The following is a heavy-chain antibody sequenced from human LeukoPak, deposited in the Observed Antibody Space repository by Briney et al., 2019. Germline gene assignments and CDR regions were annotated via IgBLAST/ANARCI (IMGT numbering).Heavy chain of an antibody. CDR1: GFTFSSYS. J-gene: IGHJ3*02. CDR3: AREVEMATNGYAFDI. Sequence: GGSLRLSCAASGFTFSSYSMNWVRQAPGKGLEWVSSISSSSSYIYYADSVKGRFTISRDNAKNSLYLQMNSLRAEDTAVYYCAREVEMATNGYAFDIWGQGTMVTVSS. CDR2: ISSSSSYI. V-gene: IGHV3-21*01. D-gene: IGHD5-24*01.